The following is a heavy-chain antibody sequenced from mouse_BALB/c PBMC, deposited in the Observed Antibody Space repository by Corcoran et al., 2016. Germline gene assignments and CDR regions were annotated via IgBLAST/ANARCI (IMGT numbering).Heavy chain of an antibody. CDR3: ARDADGYVYYYAMDY. V-gene: IGHV1S136*01. CDR1: GYTFTSYV. J-gene: IGHJ4*01. CDR2: INPYNDGT. Sequence: EVQLQQSGPELVKPGASVKMSCKASGYTFTSYVMHWVKQKPGQGLEWIGYINPYNDGTKYNEKFKGKATLTSDTSSSTAYMELSSLTSEDSAVYYCARDADGYVYYYAMDYWGQGTSVTVSS. D-gene: IGHD2-3*01.